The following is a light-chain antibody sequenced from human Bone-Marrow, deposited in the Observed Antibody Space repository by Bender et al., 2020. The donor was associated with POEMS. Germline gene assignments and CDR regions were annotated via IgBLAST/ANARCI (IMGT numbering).Light chain of an antibody. V-gene: IGLV3-1*01. Sequence: SFELTQPPSVSVSPGQTATITCTGDSLGDKYVSWHQQKPGQSPLMVIFQDAKRPSGIPERFSGSSPGNTATLTISGPQAMDEADYYCQAWDRNSPVFGTGTKVTVL. J-gene: IGLJ1*01. CDR1: SLGDKY. CDR2: QDA. CDR3: QAWDRNSPV.